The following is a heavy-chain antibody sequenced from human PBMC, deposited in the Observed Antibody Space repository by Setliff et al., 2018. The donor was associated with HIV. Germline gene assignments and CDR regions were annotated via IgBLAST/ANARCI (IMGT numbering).Heavy chain of an antibody. CDR3: AKYYYDSSGYPYYYYYMDV. Sequence: SETLSLTCTVSGDSISYYYWSWIRQPPGKGLEWIGSIHYSGSTNYNPSLKSRVTISLDTSKNQFSLKLSSVTAADTAVYFCAKYYYDSSGYPYYYYYMDVWGKGTTVTVSS. J-gene: IGHJ6*03. D-gene: IGHD3-22*01. V-gene: IGHV4-59*08. CDR1: GDSISYYY. CDR2: IHYSGST.